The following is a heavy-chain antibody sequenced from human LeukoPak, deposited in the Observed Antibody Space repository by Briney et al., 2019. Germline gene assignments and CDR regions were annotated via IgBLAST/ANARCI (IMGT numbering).Heavy chain of an antibody. D-gene: IGHD2-15*01. CDR2: ISLRGRT. CDR1: GISITTTNF. CDR3: SRESGPYCPFAH. J-gene: IGHJ5*02. V-gene: IGHV4-4*02. Sequence: PSGTLSLTCGVSGISITTTNFWSWVRQPPGGGLEWLGKISLRGRTQYTPSFKGRSTISRDESKNHLYLNLAPLTAADRAVYYFSRESGPYCPFAHWGQGTLVAVTS.